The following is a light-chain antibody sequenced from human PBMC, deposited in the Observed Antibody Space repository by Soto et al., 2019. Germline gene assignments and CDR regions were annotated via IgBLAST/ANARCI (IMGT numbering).Light chain of an antibody. J-gene: IGKJ1*01. Sequence: DIVMTQSPDSLAVSLGERATINCKSSQSLLYSSNNKNYLAWYQQKPGQPHKLLIYWASTRESGVPDRFSGSGSGTDFTITISSLQAEDVAVYYCQQYYSIPWTFGQGTKVEIK. V-gene: IGKV4-1*01. CDR2: WAS. CDR1: QSLLYSSNNKNY. CDR3: QQYYSIPWT.